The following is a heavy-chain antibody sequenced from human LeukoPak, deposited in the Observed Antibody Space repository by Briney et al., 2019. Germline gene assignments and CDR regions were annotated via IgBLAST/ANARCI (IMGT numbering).Heavy chain of an antibody. CDR1: GFTFSSYA. J-gene: IGHJ4*02. Sequence: GGSLRLSCAASGFTFSSYAMHWVRQAPGKGLEWVAVISYDGSNKYYADSVKGRFTISRDNSKNTLYLQMNSLRAEDTAVYYCARGGPKRSFDYWGQGTLVTVSS. V-gene: IGHV3-30*04. CDR3: ARGGPKRSFDY. CDR2: ISYDGSNK. D-gene: IGHD3-16*01.